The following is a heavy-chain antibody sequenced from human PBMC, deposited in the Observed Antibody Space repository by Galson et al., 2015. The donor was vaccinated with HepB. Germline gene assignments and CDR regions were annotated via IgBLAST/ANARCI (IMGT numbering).Heavy chain of an antibody. Sequence: SLRLSCAASGFTFNNFAMSWVRQAPGAGLEWVSSISGSSGTTYYTDSVKGRFITSRDSSKTTPSLRMISLRPEDTAVYFCARSSHCTSTNCYRNHGMDVWGQGTTVTVAS. CDR3: ARSSHCTSTNCYRNHGMDV. J-gene: IGHJ6*02. V-gene: IGHV3-23*01. CDR1: GFTFNNFA. CDR2: ISGSSGTT. D-gene: IGHD2-2*01.